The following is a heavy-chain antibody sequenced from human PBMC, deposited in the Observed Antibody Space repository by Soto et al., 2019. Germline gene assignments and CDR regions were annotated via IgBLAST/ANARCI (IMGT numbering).Heavy chain of an antibody. CDR2: IYYTGTT. D-gene: IGHD6-19*01. CDR1: GGSVSSSFFY. Sequence: KTSETLALTCTVSGGSVSSSFFYWSWGRQPPGQRLEWLGYIYYTGTTNYNPSLASRVAMSVDTSQKQFTLNVRSLTAADTASYYCARLTNCRGWSLFDPWTQGMLATVSS. V-gene: IGHV4-61*01. CDR3: ARLTNCRGWSLFDP. J-gene: IGHJ5*02.